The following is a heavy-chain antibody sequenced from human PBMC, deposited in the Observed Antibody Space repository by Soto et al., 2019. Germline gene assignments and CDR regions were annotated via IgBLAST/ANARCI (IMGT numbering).Heavy chain of an antibody. V-gene: IGHV1-8*01. CDR1: GYTFTSYD. D-gene: IGHD4-17*01. CDR2: MNPNSGNT. CDR3: AILRTTVTTWVDY. Sequence: QVQMVQSGAEVKKPGASVKVSCKASGYTFTSYDINWVRQATGQGLEWMGWMNPNSGNTGYAQKFQGRVTMTRNTSISTAYMELSSLRSEDTAVYYCAILRTTVTTWVDYWGQGTLVTVSS. J-gene: IGHJ4*02.